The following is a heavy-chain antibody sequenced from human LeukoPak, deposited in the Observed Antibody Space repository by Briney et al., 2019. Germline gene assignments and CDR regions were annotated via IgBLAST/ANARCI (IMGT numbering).Heavy chain of an antibody. V-gene: IGHV4-39*01. D-gene: IGHD5-12*01. CDR2: IYYSGST. CDR1: GGSISSSSYY. CDR3: ARQESGYDYYLDY. Sequence: SETLSLTCTVSGGSISSSSYYWGWIRQPPGKGLEWIGSIYYSGSTYYNPSLKSRVTISVDTSKNQFSLKLSSVTAADTAVYYCARQESGYDYYLDYWGQGTLVTVSS. J-gene: IGHJ4*02.